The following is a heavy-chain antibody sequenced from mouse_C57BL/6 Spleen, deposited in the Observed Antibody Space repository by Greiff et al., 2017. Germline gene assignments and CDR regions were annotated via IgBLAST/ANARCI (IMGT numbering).Heavy chain of an antibody. V-gene: IGHV2-2*01. Sequence: VKLMESGPGLVQPSQSLSITCIVSGFSLTSYGVHWVRQSPGKGLEWLGVIWSGGSTDYNAAFISRLSISKDNSKSQVFFKMNSLQADDTAIYYCARNWGEGFAYWGQGTLVTVSA. J-gene: IGHJ3*01. CDR1: GFSLTSYG. CDR2: IWSGGST. CDR3: ARNWGEGFAY.